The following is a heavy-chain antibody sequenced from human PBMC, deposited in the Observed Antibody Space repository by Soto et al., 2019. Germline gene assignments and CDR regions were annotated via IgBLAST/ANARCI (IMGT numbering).Heavy chain of an antibody. CDR3: AKVAKSGVVIEGFDS. D-gene: IGHD3-3*01. CDR2: IWYDGSNK. J-gene: IGHJ4*02. CDR1: GFTFSIYG. Sequence: AGSLRLACAASGFTFSIYGMHWVRQAPGKGLEWVAVIWYDGSNKYYADSVKGRFTISRDNSKNTLYLQMDTLRADDTAVYYCAKVAKSGVVIEGFDSWGQGSLVTVSS. V-gene: IGHV3-33*03.